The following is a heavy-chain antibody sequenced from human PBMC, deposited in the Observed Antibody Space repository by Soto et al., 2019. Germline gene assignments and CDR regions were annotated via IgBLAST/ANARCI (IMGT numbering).Heavy chain of an antibody. V-gene: IGHV3-13*01. CDR1: GFTFSSYD. J-gene: IGHJ6*02. CDR2: IGTAGDT. D-gene: IGHD3-3*01. CDR3: ARWLWSGPSSLYGMDV. Sequence: PGGSLRLSCAASGFTFSSYDMHWVRQATGKGLEWVSAIGTAGDTYYPGSVKGRFTISRENAKNSLYLQMNSLRAEDTAVYYCARWLWSGPSSLYGMDVWGQGTTVTVSS.